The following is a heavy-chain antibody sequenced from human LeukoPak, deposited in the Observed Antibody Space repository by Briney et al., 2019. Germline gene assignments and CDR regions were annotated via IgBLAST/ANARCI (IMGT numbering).Heavy chain of an antibody. CDR3: AKVGSGYNGPDY. CDR2: ISGSGDST. V-gene: IGHV3-23*01. J-gene: IGHJ4*02. CDR1: GFTFSSYA. D-gene: IGHD3-22*01. Sequence: GGSLRLSCAASGFTFSSYAMSWVRQAPGKGLEWVSGISGSGDSTYYADSVKGRFTISRDDSKNTLYLQMNSLRAEDTAVYYCAKVGSGYNGPDYWGQGTLVTVSS.